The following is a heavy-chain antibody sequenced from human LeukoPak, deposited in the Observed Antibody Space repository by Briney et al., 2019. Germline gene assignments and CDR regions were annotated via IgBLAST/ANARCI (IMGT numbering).Heavy chain of an antibody. CDR2: INHSGST. Sequence: SETLSLTCTVSGGSISSYYWSWIRQPPGKGLEWIGEINHSGSTNYNPSLKSRVTISVDTSKNQFSLKLSSVTAADTAVYYCARGRGSYYGLLFDYWGQGTLVTVSS. V-gene: IGHV4-34*01. D-gene: IGHD1-26*01. CDR3: ARGRGSYYGLLFDY. CDR1: GGSISSYY. J-gene: IGHJ4*02.